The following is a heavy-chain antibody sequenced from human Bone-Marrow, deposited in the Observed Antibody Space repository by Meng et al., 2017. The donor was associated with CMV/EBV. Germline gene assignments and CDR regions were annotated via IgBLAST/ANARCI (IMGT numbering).Heavy chain of an antibody. CDR1: GYTFTGYY. V-gene: IGHV1-2*02. J-gene: IGHJ5*02. CDR3: ARVSNSQLLAPFDP. Sequence: SVKVSCKASGYTFTGYYMHWVRQAPGQGLEWMGWINPNSGGTNYAQKFQGRVTMTRDTSISTAYMELSRLRSDDTAVYYCARVSNSQLLAPFDPWGQGTLVTVSS. D-gene: IGHD5-18*01. CDR2: INPNSGGT.